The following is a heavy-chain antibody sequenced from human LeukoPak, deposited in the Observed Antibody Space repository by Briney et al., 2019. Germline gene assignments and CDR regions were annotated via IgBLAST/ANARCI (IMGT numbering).Heavy chain of an antibody. CDR3: AREGGSSSWYVAFDY. CDR1: GYTFTSYG. CDR2: ISAYNGNT. Sequence: ASVKVSCKASGYTFTSYGISWVRQAPGQGLEWMGWISAYNGNTNYAQKLQGRVTMTTDTSTSTAYMELSSLRSEDTAVYYCAREGGSSSWYVAFDYWGQGTLVTVSS. D-gene: IGHD6-13*01. V-gene: IGHV1-18*01. J-gene: IGHJ4*02.